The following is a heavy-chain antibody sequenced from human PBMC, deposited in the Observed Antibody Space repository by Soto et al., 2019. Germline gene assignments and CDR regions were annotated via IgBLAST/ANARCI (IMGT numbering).Heavy chain of an antibody. CDR1: GFTFSSYG. D-gene: IGHD5-12*01. CDR3: ARDAGFGYGRHMDV. Sequence: QVQLVESGGGVVQPGRSLRLSCAASGFTFSSYGMHWVRQAPGKGLEWVAVKWYDGSNKYYADSVKGRFTISRDNSKNTLYLQMNSLRAEDTAVYYCARDAGFGYGRHMDVWGKGTTVTVSS. CDR2: KWYDGSNK. J-gene: IGHJ6*03. V-gene: IGHV3-33*01.